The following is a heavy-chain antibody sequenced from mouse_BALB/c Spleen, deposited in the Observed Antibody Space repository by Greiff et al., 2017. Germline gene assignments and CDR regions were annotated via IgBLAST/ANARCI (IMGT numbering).Heavy chain of an antibody. CDR2: INPSNGGT. J-gene: IGHJ3*01. V-gene: IGHV1S81*02. Sequence: VQLQQPGAELVRPGASVKLSCKASGYTFTSYYMYWVKQRPGQGLEWIGGINPSNGGTNFNEKFKSKATLTVDKSSSTAYMQLSSLTSEDSAVYYCTNYRYDGAWFAYWGQGTLVTVSA. D-gene: IGHD2-14*01. CDR3: TNYRYDGAWFAY. CDR1: GYTFTSYY.